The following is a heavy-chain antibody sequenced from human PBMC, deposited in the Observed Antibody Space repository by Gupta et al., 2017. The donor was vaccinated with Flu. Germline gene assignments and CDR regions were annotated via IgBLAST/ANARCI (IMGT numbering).Heavy chain of an antibody. CDR3: ARXPQGYYDGNGGYHYGLDG. CDR2: VIPILGSV. D-gene: IGHD3-22*01. J-gene: IGHJ6*04. V-gene: IGHV1-69*01. CDR1: GGTFTSYA. Sequence: QLLLLQSGAEVKRPGSSVKVSCKSSGGTFTSYALSWVRQAPGQGLEWMGGVIPILGSVDYAQKFQDRVTITADESTSTTYMEVSSLRSEDXAXYYGARXPQGYYDGNGGYHYGLDGGGKGTTVTVSS.